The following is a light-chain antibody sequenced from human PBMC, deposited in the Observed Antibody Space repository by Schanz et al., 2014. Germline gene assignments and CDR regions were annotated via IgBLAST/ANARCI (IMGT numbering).Light chain of an antibody. CDR3: QHET. J-gene: IGKJ2*01. V-gene: IGKV1-5*01. CDR2: DAS. Sequence: DIQMTQSPSTLSASVTDRVTITCRASQSISSWLAWYQQKPGKAPKLLIYDASSLESGVPSRFSGSGSETEFTLTITSLQPDDFATYYCQHETFGQGTKLEIK. CDR1: QSISSW.